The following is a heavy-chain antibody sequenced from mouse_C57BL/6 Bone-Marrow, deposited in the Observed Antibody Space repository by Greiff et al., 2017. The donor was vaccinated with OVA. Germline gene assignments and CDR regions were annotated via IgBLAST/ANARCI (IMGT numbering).Heavy chain of an antibody. Sequence: QVQLQQSGAELLKPGASVKLSCKASGYTFTGYWIDWVKQRPGHGLEWIGEILPGSGSTNYNEKFKGKATFTADTSSNTAYMQLSSLTTEDAAIYYCAKRWLWYAMDYWGQGTSVTVSS. CDR1: GYTFTGYW. J-gene: IGHJ4*01. CDR3: AKRWLWYAMDY. V-gene: IGHV1-9*01. CDR2: ILPGSGST. D-gene: IGHD2-3*01.